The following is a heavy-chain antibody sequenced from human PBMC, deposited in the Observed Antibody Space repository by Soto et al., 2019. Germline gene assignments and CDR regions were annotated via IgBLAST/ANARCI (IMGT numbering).Heavy chain of an antibody. J-gene: IGHJ5*02. CDR2: IYNSGTT. D-gene: IGHD2-2*01. V-gene: IGHV4-59*13. Sequence: PSETLSLTCTVSGGSISNYYCSWIRQTPGKGLEYIGFIYNSGTTNYHPSLKSRVTISVDTSKSQFYLKLRSVTAADTAVYYCARLHCNSPTCVPLDPWGQGTLVTVSS. CDR1: GGSISNYY. CDR3: ARLHCNSPTCVPLDP.